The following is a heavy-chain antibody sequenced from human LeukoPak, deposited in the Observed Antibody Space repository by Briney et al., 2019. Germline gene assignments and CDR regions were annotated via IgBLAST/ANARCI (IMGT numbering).Heavy chain of an antibody. CDR1: GGSISSYY. D-gene: IGHD2-15*01. CDR2: IYYSGST. CDR3: ARQGGCFWYFDL. Sequence: PSETQSLTCTVSGGSISSYYWSWIRRPPGKGLEWIGYIYYSGSTNYNPSLKSRVTISVDTSKNQFSLKLSSVTAADTAVYYCARQGGCFWYFDLWGRGTLVTVSS. V-gene: IGHV4-59*08. J-gene: IGHJ2*01.